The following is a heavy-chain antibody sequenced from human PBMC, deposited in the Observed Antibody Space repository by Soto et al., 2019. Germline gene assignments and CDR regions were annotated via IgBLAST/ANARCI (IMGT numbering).Heavy chain of an antibody. CDR1: GFTFSSYA. V-gene: IGHV3-30-3*01. CDR3: ARDQNLEWLFDY. D-gene: IGHD3-3*01. J-gene: IGHJ4*02. CDR2: ISYDGSNK. Sequence: QVQLVESGGGVVQPGRSLRLSCAASGFTFSSYAMHWVRQAPGKGLEWVAVISYDGSNKYYADSVKGRFTISRDNSKNELYLQMNSLRAEDTAVYYCARDQNLEWLFDYWGQGTLVTVSS.